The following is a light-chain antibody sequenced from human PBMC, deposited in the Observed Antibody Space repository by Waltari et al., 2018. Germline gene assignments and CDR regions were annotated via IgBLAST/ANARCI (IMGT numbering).Light chain of an antibody. CDR1: SSDVGGYNY. CDR2: EVS. Sequence: QSALTQPAAVSGSPGQSIAISCTGTSSDVGGYNYVSWYQQHPGKAPQVMIYEVSRRPSGIYERFSGSKSGNTASLTISGLQAEDEADYYCSSYTRSSTVVFGGGTKVTVL. V-gene: IGLV2-14*01. J-gene: IGLJ2*01. CDR3: SSYTRSSTVV.